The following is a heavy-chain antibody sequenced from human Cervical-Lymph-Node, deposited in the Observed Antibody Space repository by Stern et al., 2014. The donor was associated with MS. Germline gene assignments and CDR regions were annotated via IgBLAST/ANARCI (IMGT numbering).Heavy chain of an antibody. Sequence: MQLVESGVGVVQPGRSLRLSCAASGFTFSSYGMHWVRQAPGKGLEWVAVISYDGSNQYYADSVKGRFTISRDNSKNTLYLQMNSLRAEDTAVYYCAKDLGGSYYHYYYGMDVWGQGTTVTVSS. CDR2: ISYDGSNQ. V-gene: IGHV3-30*18. D-gene: IGHD1-26*01. J-gene: IGHJ6*02. CDR3: AKDLGGSYYHYYYGMDV. CDR1: GFTFSSYG.